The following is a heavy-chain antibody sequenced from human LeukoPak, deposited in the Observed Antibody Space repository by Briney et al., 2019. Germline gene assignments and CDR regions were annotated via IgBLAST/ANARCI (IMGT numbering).Heavy chain of an antibody. D-gene: IGHD3-3*02. J-gene: IGHJ4*02. V-gene: IGHV3-30*18. CDR3: AKDGVTGHFWSGYSTYLDY. CDR2: ISYDGSNK. CDR1: GFTFSSYG. Sequence: GGSLRLSCAASGFTFSSYGMHWVRQAPGKGLEWVAVISYDGSNKYYADSVKGRFTISRDNSKNTLYLQMNSLRAEDTAVYYCAKDGVTGHFWSGYSTYLDYWGQGTLVTVS.